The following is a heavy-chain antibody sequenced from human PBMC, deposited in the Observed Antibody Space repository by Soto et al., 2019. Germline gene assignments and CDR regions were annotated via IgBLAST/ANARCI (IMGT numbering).Heavy chain of an antibody. Sequence: GGSLRLSCAASGFTFSSYSMNWVRQAPGKGLEWVSSISSSSSYIYYADSVKGRFTISRDNAKNSLYLQMNSLRAEDTAVYYCARGSLGGSGSYYNPKLFDYWGQGTLVTVSS. J-gene: IGHJ4*02. V-gene: IGHV3-21*01. CDR1: GFTFSSYS. D-gene: IGHD3-10*01. CDR3: ARGSLGGSGSYYNPKLFDY. CDR2: ISSSSSYI.